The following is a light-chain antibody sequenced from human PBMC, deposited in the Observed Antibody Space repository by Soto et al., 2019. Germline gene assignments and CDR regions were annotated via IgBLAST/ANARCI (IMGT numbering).Light chain of an antibody. V-gene: IGKV3-20*01. J-gene: IGKJ4*01. Sequence: EIVLTQSPGTLSLSPGEKATLSCRASQSVSSSFLAWYQQKPGQAPRLLIYAASSRATGIPDRFSGSGSGIAFTLTFIRLELEDFAVYYCQQYSSSQGALTFGGGTKVDIK. CDR2: AAS. CDR1: QSVSSSF. CDR3: QQYSSSQGALT.